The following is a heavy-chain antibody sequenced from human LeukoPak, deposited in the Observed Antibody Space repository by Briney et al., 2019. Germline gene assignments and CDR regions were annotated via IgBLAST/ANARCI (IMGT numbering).Heavy chain of an antibody. J-gene: IGHJ5*02. D-gene: IGHD3-10*01. Sequence: SETLSLTCTVSGGSISSYYWSWIRQPAGKGLEWIGRIYTSGSTNYNPSLRCRVTMSVDTSKNQFSLKLSSVTAADTAVYYCARDTYGSGSSTFDPWGQGTLVTVSS. CDR2: IYTSGST. CDR3: ARDTYGSGSSTFDP. CDR1: GGSISSYY. V-gene: IGHV4-4*07.